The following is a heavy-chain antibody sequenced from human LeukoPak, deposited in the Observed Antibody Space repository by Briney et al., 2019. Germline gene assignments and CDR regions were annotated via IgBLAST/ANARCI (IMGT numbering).Heavy chain of an antibody. Sequence: EASVKVSCKASGYTFTSYGISWVRQAPGQGLEWMGWISTYNGNTNYAQKLQGRVTMTTDTSTSTAYTELRSLRSDDTAVYYCARGHYGDYSFGFDYWGQGTLVTVSS. V-gene: IGHV1-18*01. J-gene: IGHJ4*02. CDR2: ISTYNGNT. CDR3: ARGHYGDYSFGFDY. CDR1: GYTFTSYG. D-gene: IGHD4-17*01.